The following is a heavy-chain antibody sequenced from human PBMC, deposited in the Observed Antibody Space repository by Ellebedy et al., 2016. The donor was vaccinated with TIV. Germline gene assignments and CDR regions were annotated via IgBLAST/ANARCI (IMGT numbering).Heavy chain of an antibody. CDR1: GFTFSSYG. CDR2: IWCDGTYK. J-gene: IGHJ4*01. D-gene: IGHD4-17*01. Sequence: PGGSLRLSCAASGFTFSSYGMHWVRQAPGRGLEWVGIIWCDGTYKFYADSVKGRFTISRDNSKNTLYLQMNSLRAEDTALYYCVKEGGNGDHPTTFDCWGHGTLVTVSS. CDR3: VKEGGNGDHPTTFDC. V-gene: IGHV3-33*06.